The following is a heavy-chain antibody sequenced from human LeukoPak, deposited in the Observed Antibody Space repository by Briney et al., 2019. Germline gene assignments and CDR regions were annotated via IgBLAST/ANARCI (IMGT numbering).Heavy chain of an antibody. CDR3: ARHSGSYSPFFDY. J-gene: IGHJ4*02. D-gene: IGHD1-26*01. V-gene: IGHV4-59*08. CDR2: IYYSGST. CDR1: GGSLSSYY. Sequence: SETLSLTCTVSGGSLSSYYWSWIRQPPGKGLEWIGYIYYSGSTNYNPSLTSRVTISVDTSKNQFSLKLSSVTAADTAVYYCARHSGSYSPFFDYWGQGTLVTVSS.